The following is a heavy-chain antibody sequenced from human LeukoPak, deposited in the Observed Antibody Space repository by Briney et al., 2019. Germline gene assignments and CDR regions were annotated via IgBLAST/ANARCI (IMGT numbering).Heavy chain of an antibody. V-gene: IGHV4-59*01. D-gene: IGHD1-14*01. J-gene: IGHJ6*02. Sequence: SETLSLTCTVSGGSIRRYYWSWLRQPPGKGLEWIGYIYDSGITNYNPSLESRVTISVDTSKNQCSLKLSSVTAADSAMYYCARATNVGYFHDYGLDVWGQGTTVTVSS. CDR2: IYDSGIT. CDR1: GGSIRRYY. CDR3: ARATNVGYFHDYGLDV.